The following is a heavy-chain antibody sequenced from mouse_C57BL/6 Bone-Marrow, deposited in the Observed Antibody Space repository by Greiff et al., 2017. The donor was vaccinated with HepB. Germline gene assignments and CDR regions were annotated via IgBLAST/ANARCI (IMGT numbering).Heavy chain of an antibody. D-gene: IGHD1-1*01. CDR2: IYPGSGST. CDR1: GYTFTSYR. Sequence: QVQLQQPGAELVKPGASVKMSCKASGYTFTSYRITWVTQRPGQGLEWIGYIYPGSGSTNYNDKFKCKATLTVDKSSSTAYMLLSRLTSDDSAVYDCLYPRSHWGQGTTLTVSS. J-gene: IGHJ2*01. V-gene: IGHV1-55*01. CDR3: LYPRSH.